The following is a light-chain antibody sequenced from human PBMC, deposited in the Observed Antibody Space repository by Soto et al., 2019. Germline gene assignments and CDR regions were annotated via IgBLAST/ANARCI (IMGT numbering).Light chain of an antibody. V-gene: IGKV3-11*01. CDR3: QQRSNWPPA. Sequence: EIVLTQSPATLSLSPGERATLSCRASESVSSYLAWYQQKPGQAPRLLIYDASNRATGIPARFSGSGSGTEFTLTISSLEPEDFALYYCQQRSNWPPAFGRGTKVEIK. CDR2: DAS. J-gene: IGKJ4*01. CDR1: ESVSSY.